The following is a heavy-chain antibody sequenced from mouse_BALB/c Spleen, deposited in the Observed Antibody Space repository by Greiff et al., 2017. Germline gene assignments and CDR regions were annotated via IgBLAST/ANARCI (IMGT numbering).Heavy chain of an antibody. CDR2: IWGDGST. CDR1: GFSLTGYG. CDR3: ARNELRPPYAMDY. V-gene: IGHV2-6-7*01. Sequence: QVKLMESGPGLVAPSQSLSITCTASGFSLTGYGVNWVRQPPGKGLEWLGMIWGDGSTDYNSALKSRLSISKDNSKSQVFLKMNSLQTDDTARYYCARNELRPPYAMDYWGQGTSVTVSS. J-gene: IGHJ4*01. D-gene: IGHD1-2*01.